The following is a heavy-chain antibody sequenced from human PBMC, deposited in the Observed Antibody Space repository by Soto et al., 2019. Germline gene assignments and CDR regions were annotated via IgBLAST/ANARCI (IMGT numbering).Heavy chain of an antibody. V-gene: IGHV5-51*01. Sequence: GESLKISCKGSGYSFTSYWIGWVRQMPGKVLEWMGIIYPGDSDTRYSPSFQGQVTISANKSIRTAYLQWSSLKASDTAMYYCARPRYYGSGSYYKVDYYGMDVWGQGTTVTVSS. J-gene: IGHJ6*02. CDR2: IYPGDSDT. CDR3: ARPRYYGSGSYYKVDYYGMDV. D-gene: IGHD3-10*01. CDR1: GYSFTSYW.